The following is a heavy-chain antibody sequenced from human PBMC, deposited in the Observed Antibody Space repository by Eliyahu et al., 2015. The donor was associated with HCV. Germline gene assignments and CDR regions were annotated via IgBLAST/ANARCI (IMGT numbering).Heavy chain of an antibody. CDR3: ARDRGGDLFYSYEYYFDY. CDR1: GYSISSGYY. V-gene: IGHV4-38-2*02. J-gene: IGHJ4*02. Sequence: QVQLQESGPGLVKPSETLSLTCTVSGYSISSGYYWGWIRQPPGKGLEWIGSIYHSGSTYYNPSLKSRVTISVDTSKNQFSLKLSSVTAADTAVYYCARDRGGDLFYSYEYYFDYWGQGTLVTVSS. CDR2: IYHSGST. D-gene: IGHD5-18*01.